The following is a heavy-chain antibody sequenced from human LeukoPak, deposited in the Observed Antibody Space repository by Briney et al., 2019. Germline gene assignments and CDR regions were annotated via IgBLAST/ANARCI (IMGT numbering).Heavy chain of an antibody. CDR3: ARPMQWLVQPDY. Sequence: PGGSLRLSCAASGFTFSDFYMSWIRQAPGKGLEWVSYISSSGSTIYYADSVKGRFTISRDNAKNSLYLQMNSLRAEDTAVYYCARPMQWLVQPDYWGQGTLVTVSS. V-gene: IGHV3-11*04. D-gene: IGHD6-19*01. CDR2: ISSSGSTI. CDR1: GFTFSDFY. J-gene: IGHJ4*02.